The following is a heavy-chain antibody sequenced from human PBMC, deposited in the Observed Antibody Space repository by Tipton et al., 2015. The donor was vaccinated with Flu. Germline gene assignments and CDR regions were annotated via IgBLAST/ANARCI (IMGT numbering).Heavy chain of an antibody. V-gene: IGHV4-39*07. J-gene: IGHJ2*01. CDR2: IDRSGIT. Sequence: GLVKPSETLSLTCSVSGGAISSSSHYWGWIRQPPGKGLEWIGSIDRSGITYYNPSLKSRVTISVDTSKNQFSLKLSSVTAADTAVYYCARGYCSGGSCSYWYFDLWGRGTLVTVSS. CDR3: ARGYCSGGSCSYWYFDL. CDR1: GGAISSSSHY. D-gene: IGHD2-15*01.